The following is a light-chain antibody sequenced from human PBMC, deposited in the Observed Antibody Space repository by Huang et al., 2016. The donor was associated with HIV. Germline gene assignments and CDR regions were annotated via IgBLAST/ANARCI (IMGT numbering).Light chain of an antibody. CDR1: QSVGTS. Sequence: EIVVTQSPATLSLSPGERATLSCRAGQSVGTSLAWYQQKPGPAPRLLIYTASSMMPGVTARFSGRGSGTEFTLTISSLQSEDFAVYVCQQYSNWPRRTFGQGTKV. V-gene: IGKV3-15*01. J-gene: IGKJ1*01. CDR3: QQYSNWPRRT. CDR2: TAS.